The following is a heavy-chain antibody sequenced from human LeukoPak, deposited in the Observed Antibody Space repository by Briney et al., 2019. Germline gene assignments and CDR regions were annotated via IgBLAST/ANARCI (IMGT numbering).Heavy chain of an antibody. CDR3: ASGRGDYGAYFDY. Sequence: GGSLRLSCAASGLTFRSYGMHWVRQAPGKGLEWVAVIWYDGSKKYYADSVKGRFTISRDNSKNTLYLQMNSLTAEDTAVYYCASGRGDYGAYFDYWGQGTLVTVSS. CDR1: GLTFRSYG. J-gene: IGHJ4*02. CDR2: IWYDGSKK. V-gene: IGHV3-33*01. D-gene: IGHD4-17*01.